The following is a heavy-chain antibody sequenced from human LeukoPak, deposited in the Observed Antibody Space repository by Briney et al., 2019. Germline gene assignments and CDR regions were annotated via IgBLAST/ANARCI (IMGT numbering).Heavy chain of an antibody. V-gene: IGHV3-23*01. CDR1: GFTFSSYA. CDR2: ISGSGGST. J-gene: IGHJ4*02. CDR3: AKDSVRGVIWASFDY. Sequence: GGSLRLSCAASGFTFSSYAMSWVRQAPGKGLEWVSAISGSGGSTYYADSVKGRFTISRDNSKNTLYLQMNSLRAEDTAVYYCAKDSVRGVIWASFDYWGQGTLVTVSS. D-gene: IGHD3-10*01.